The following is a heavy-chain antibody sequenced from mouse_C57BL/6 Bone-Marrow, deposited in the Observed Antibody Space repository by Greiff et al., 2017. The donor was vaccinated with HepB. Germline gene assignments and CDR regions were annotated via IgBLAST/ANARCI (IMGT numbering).Heavy chain of an antibody. V-gene: IGHV2-6-1*01. CDR3: ARQSYGSSPNWYFDV. Sequence: VQRVESGPGLVAPSQRLSITCTVSGFSFTSYGVHWVRQPPGKGLEWLVVIWSDGSTTYNSALKSRLSISKDNSKSQVFLKMNSLQTDDTAMYYCARQSYGSSPNWYFDVWGTGTTVTVSS. D-gene: IGHD1-1*01. J-gene: IGHJ1*03. CDR1: GFSFTSYG. CDR2: IWSDGST.